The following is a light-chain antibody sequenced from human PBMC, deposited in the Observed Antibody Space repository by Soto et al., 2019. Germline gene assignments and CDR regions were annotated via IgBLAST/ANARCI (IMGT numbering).Light chain of an antibody. CDR1: SSDVGGYNY. V-gene: IGLV2-14*01. CDR3: SSYTSSSTLYV. Sequence: QSALTQPASVSGSPGQSITISCIGTSSDVGGYNYVSRYQQHPGKAPKLMIYDVSNRPSGVSNRFSGSKSGNTASLTISGRQAEDEADYYCSSYTSSSTLYVFGSGTKLTVL. J-gene: IGLJ1*01. CDR2: DVS.